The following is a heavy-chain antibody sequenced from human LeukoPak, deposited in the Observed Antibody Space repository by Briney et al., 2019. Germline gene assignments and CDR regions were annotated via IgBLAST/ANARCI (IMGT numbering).Heavy chain of an antibody. V-gene: IGHV4-4*02. Sequence: SGTLSLTCAVSGGSISSSNWWSWVRQPPGKGLEWIGEIYHSGSTNYNPSLKSRVTISVDKSKNQFSLKLSSVTAADTAVYYCARDLVSGGDCCAFDYWGQGTLVTVSS. D-gene: IGHD2-21*02. CDR1: GGSISSSNW. CDR3: ARDLVSGGDCCAFDY. CDR2: IYHSGST. J-gene: IGHJ4*02.